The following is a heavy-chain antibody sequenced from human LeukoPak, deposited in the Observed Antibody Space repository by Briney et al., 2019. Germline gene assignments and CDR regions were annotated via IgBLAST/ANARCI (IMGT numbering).Heavy chain of an antibody. V-gene: IGHV1-2*02. CDR1: GYIFTDHH. CDR3: ARDHCTSSGCYEDYYYGLDV. J-gene: IGHJ6*02. Sequence: ASVKVSCKASGYIFTDHHLHWVRQAPGQGLEWMGWFNPNNGGTNYAQKFQGRVTMTRDTSISTAYMDLTGLRSDDTAVYYCARDHCTSSGCYEDYYYGLDVWGQGTTVTVSS. D-gene: IGHD2-2*01. CDR2: FNPNNGGT.